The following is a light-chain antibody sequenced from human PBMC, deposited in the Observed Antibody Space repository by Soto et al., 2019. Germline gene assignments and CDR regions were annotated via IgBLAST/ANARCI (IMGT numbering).Light chain of an antibody. Sequence: ETVMTQSPATLSVSPGEGATLSCRASQTINNNLAWYQQKPGQAPRLLIYGASSRATGIPDRFSGSGSGTDFTLTISRLEPEDFAVYYCQQYGSSHTFGQGTRLEI. V-gene: IGKV3-20*01. CDR1: QTINNN. CDR3: QQYGSSHT. J-gene: IGKJ5*01. CDR2: GAS.